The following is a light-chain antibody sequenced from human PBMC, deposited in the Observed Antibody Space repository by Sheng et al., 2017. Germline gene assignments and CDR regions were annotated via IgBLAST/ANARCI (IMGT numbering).Light chain of an antibody. Sequence: EIVLTQSPATLSLSPGERATLSCRASQSVSSNLAWYQQKPGQAPRLLIYGASTRATGVPDRFSGSGSGTDFTLSISRLEPEDFAVYQCQHYGRSPHWAFGQGTKVEIK. V-gene: IGKV3-20*01. CDR1: QSVSSN. CDR3: QHYGRSPHWA. CDR2: GAS. J-gene: IGKJ1*01.